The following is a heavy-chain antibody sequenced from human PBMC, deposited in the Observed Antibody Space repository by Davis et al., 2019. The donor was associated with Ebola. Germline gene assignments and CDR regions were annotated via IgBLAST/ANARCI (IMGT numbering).Heavy chain of an antibody. CDR2: ISGDTSTR. J-gene: IGHJ4*02. CDR1: GFTFSSYD. CDR3: AKESTSCGGDCYSLSDY. D-gene: IGHD2-21*02. V-gene: IGHV3-23*01. Sequence: GESLKISCEASGFTFSSYDMNWVRQAPGKGLQWISYISGDTSTRYYADSVRGRFTISRDNSKNTLYLQMSSLRADDTAVYYCAKESTSCGGDCYSLSDYWGQGTLVTVSS.